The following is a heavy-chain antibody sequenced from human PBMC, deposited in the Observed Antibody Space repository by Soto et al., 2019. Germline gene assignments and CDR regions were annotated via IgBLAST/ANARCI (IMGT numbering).Heavy chain of an antibody. CDR1: GYTFTSYG. D-gene: IGHD3-9*01. Sequence: QVQLVQSGAEVKKPGASVKVSCKASGYTFTSYGIRWVRKAPGQGREWMGWISAYNGNTNYAQKLQGRVTMTTDTSTSTAYMELRSLRSDDTAVYYCARAPYYDILTGYYRLGPLDHWGQGTLVTVSS. CDR3: ARAPYYDILTGYYRLGPLDH. V-gene: IGHV1-18*01. CDR2: ISAYNGNT. J-gene: IGHJ4*02.